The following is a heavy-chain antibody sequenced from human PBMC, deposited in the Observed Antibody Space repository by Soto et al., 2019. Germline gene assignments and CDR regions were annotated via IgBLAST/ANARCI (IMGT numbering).Heavy chain of an antibody. V-gene: IGHV4-4*02. J-gene: IGHJ6*02. Sequence: QVQLQESGPGLVKPSGTLSLSCAVSGGSISSSNWWSWVRQPPGKGLEWIGEIYHSGSTNYNPSLKSRVTISVDKSKIQFSLKLSSVTAADTAVYYCARDRYYYDSSGYPPYGMDVWGQGTTVTVSS. CDR3: ARDRYYYDSSGYPPYGMDV. D-gene: IGHD3-22*01. CDR2: IYHSGST. CDR1: GGSISSSNW.